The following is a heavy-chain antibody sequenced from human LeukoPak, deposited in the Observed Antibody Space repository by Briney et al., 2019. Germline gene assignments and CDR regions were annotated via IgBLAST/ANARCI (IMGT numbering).Heavy chain of an antibody. CDR1: GGTFSSSA. CDR2: IIPIFGTA. J-gene: IGHJ1*01. CDR3: ARDLPNFSSGWTVEYFQH. D-gene: IGHD6-19*01. Sequence: SVKVSCKASGGTFSSSAISWVRQAPGQGLEWMGGIIPIFGTANYAQKFQGRVTITTDESTSTAYTELSSLRSEDTAVYYCARDLPNFSSGWTVEYFQHWGQGTLVTVSS. V-gene: IGHV1-69*05.